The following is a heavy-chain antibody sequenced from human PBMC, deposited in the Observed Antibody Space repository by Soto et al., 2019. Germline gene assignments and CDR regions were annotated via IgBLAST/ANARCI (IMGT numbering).Heavy chain of an antibody. J-gene: IGHJ4*02. CDR3: ASRDLAVAGFDY. CDR1: GGSISSSNW. V-gene: IGHV4-4*02. D-gene: IGHD6-19*01. CDR2: IYHSGST. Sequence: SETLSLTCAVSGGSISSSNWWSWVRQPPGKGLEWIWEIYHSGSTNYNPSLKSRVTISVDKSKNQFSLKLSSVTAADTAVYYCASRDLAVAGFDYWGQGNLVTVX.